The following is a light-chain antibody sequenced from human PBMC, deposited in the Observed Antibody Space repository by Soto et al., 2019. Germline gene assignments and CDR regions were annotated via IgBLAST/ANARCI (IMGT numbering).Light chain of an antibody. V-gene: IGLV2-14*01. CDR1: SSDVGGYNY. CDR3: SSYTSSSTFYV. J-gene: IGLJ1*01. Sequence: QSVLTQPASVSGSPGQSITISCTGTSSDVGGYNYVSWYQQHPGKAPKLMIYEVSNRPSGVSNRFSGSKSGNTASLTISGLQADDEADYYCSSYTSSSTFYVFGTGTKLTVL. CDR2: EVS.